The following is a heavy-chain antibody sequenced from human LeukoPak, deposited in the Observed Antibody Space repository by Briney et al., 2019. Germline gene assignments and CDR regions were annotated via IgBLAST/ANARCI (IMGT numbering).Heavy chain of an antibody. CDR1: GYTFTDYY. J-gene: IGHJ3*02. V-gene: IGHV1-2*02. Sequence: ASMKVSCKASGYTFTDYYMHWVRQAPGQGLEWMGWINPNSGATNYAQKFQGRVTMTRDTSITTAYMELSRLRSDDTAVYYCTRTKRAADAFDIWGQGTMVTVSS. CDR2: INPNSGAT. CDR3: TRTKRAADAFDI. D-gene: IGHD2-8*01.